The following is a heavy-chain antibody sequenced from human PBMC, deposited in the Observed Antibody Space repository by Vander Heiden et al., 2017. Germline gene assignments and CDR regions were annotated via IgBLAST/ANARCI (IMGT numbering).Heavy chain of an antibody. D-gene: IGHD2-2*01. J-gene: IGHJ4*02. CDR1: GFSFSNYW. CDR3: ARDPALY. CDR2: IKEEGREK. Sequence: EVQLVESGGGLVQPGGSLRLSCAASGFSFSNYWMTWVRQAPGKGLEWVANIKEEGREKNYVDSVKGRFTSARDNAKKSMYMKMNSLRVEDTAVYYCARDPALYWGQGTLVTVSS. V-gene: IGHV3-7*01.